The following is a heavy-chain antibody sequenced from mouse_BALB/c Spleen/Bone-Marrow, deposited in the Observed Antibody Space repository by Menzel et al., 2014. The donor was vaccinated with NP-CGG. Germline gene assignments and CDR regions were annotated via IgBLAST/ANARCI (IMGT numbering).Heavy chain of an antibody. CDR2: IDPANGNT. V-gene: IGHV14-3*02. CDR3: ARYYYGYYFDY. Sequence: VQLQQSGAELVKPVASVKLSCTASGFNIKDTYMHWVKERPEQGLEWIGRIDPANGNTKYDPKFQGKATITADTSSNTAYLQLSSLTSEDTAVYYCARYYYGYYFDYWGQGTTLTVSS. CDR1: GFNIKDTY. D-gene: IGHD1-1*01. J-gene: IGHJ2*01.